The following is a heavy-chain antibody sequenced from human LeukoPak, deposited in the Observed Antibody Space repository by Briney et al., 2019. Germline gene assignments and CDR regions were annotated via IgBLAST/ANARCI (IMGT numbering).Heavy chain of an antibody. CDR2: ITPSDSYT. Sequence: GQSLRISCKGSGYSFTSYWISWVRQMPGKGLEWMGRITPSDSYTNYSPSFQGHVTISADKSISTAYLQWSSLKASDTAMYYCAARYSYGLDYYYYYGMDVWGQGTTVTVSS. J-gene: IGHJ6*02. CDR1: GYSFTSYW. CDR3: AARYSYGLDYYYYYGMDV. D-gene: IGHD5-18*01. V-gene: IGHV5-10-1*01.